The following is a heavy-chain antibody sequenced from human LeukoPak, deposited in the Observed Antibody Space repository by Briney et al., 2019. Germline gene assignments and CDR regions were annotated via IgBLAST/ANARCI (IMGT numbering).Heavy chain of an antibody. Sequence: ASVKVSCTASGYTFTSYDINWVRKATGQGLEWMGWMNPNSGNTGYAQKFQGRVTMTRNTSISTAYMELSSLRSEDTAVYYCARGAPVRWYDFWSGYPLNSNWFDPWGQGTLVTVSS. J-gene: IGHJ5*02. D-gene: IGHD3-3*01. CDR3: ARGAPVRWYDFWSGYPLNSNWFDP. CDR2: MNPNSGNT. CDR1: GYTFTSYD. V-gene: IGHV1-8*01.